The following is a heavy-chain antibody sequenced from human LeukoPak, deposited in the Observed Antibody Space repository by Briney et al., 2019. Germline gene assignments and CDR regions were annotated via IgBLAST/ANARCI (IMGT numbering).Heavy chain of an antibody. V-gene: IGHV4-59*01. CDR1: GGSINSYY. CDR3: ARDFRLSSYYYYGMDV. CDR2: IYYSGST. J-gene: IGHJ6*02. D-gene: IGHD6-19*01. Sequence: PSETLSLTCTVSGGSINSYYWSWIRQPPGKGLEWIGSIYYSGSTGYNPSLKSRVTMSVDTSKNQFYLRLSSVSAADTAVYYCARDFRLSSYYYYGMDVWGQGTTVTVSS.